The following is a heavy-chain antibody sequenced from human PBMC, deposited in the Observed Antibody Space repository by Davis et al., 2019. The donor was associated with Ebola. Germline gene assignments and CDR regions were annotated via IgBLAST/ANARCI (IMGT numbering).Heavy chain of an antibody. CDR1: GFTFSSYA. CDR2: ISGSGGST. D-gene: IGHD2-2*01. Sequence: GGSLRLSCAASGFTFSSYAMSWVRQAPGKGLEWVSAISGSGGSTYYADSVKGRFTISRDNSKNTLYLQMNSLRSEDTAVYYCARLHIVVVAAATSYNWFDPWGQGTLVTVSS. V-gene: IGHV3-23*01. CDR3: ARLHIVVVAAATSYNWFDP. J-gene: IGHJ5*02.